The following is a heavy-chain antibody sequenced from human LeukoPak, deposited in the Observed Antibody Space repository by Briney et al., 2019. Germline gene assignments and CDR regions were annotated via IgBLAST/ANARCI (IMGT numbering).Heavy chain of an antibody. CDR3: ARGKYVSGGYYLDY. Sequence: SETLSLTCAVYGGSFSGYYWSWIRQPPGKGLKWIGEINHSGTTNYNPSLKSRVTISLDTSKSQFSLMLSSVTAADTAVYYCARGKYVSGGYYLDYWGQGTLVTVSS. CDR1: GGSFSGYY. CDR2: INHSGTT. D-gene: IGHD3-22*01. V-gene: IGHV4-34*01. J-gene: IGHJ4*02.